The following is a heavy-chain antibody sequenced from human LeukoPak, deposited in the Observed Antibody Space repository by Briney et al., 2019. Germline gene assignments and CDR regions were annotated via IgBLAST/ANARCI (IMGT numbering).Heavy chain of an antibody. CDR2: ISSSSSYI. J-gene: IGHJ4*02. D-gene: IGHD6-13*01. Sequence: GGSLRLTCAASGVTFSSYSMNWVRQAPGEGLEWGSSISSSSSYIYYADSVKGRFTISRDNAKNSLYLQMNSLRAEDTAVYYCARDGDQSSSWYDFDYWGQGTLVTVSS. CDR3: ARDGDQSSSWYDFDY. V-gene: IGHV3-21*01. CDR1: GVTFSSYS.